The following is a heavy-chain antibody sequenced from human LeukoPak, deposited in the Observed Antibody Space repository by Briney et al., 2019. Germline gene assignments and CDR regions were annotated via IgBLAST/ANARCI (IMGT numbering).Heavy chain of an antibody. CDR1: GYTFTSYG. CDR2: ISGHIAHT. CDR3: ARDQDYDILSGYSSAY. D-gene: IGHD3-9*01. V-gene: IGHV1-18*01. J-gene: IGHJ4*02. Sequence: ASVEVSCKASGYTFTSYGISWVRQAPGQGLEWMGWISGHIAHTNYAQKLQGRVTMTIDTSTSTAYMELGSLRSDDTAVYYCARDQDYDILSGYSSAYWGQGTLVSVSS.